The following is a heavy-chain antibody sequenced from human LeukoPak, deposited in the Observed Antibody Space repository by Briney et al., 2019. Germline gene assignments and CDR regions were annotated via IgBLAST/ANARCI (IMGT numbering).Heavy chain of an antibody. J-gene: IGHJ6*02. V-gene: IGHV4-59*01. Sequence: SETLSPTCTVSGGSISSYYWSWIRQPPGKGLGWIGYIYYSGSTNYNPSLKSRVTISVDTSKNQFSLKLSSVTAADTAVYYCAGDRITIFGVRYYYYGMDVWGQGTTVTVSS. CDR1: GGSISSYY. CDR3: AGDRITIFGVRYYYYGMDV. D-gene: IGHD3-3*01. CDR2: IYYSGST.